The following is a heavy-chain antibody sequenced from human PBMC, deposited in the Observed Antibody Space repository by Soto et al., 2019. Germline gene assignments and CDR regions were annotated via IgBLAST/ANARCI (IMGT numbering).Heavy chain of an antibody. V-gene: IGHV3-30-3*01. Sequence: GGSLRLSCAASGFTFSSYAMHWVRQAPGKGLEWVAVISYDGSNKYYADSVKGRFTISRDNSKDTLYLQMNSLRAEDTAVYYWARDGQLWFGELSQGMDVWGQGTTVTVSS. CDR2: ISYDGSNK. CDR3: ARDGQLWFGELSQGMDV. CDR1: GFTFSSYA. D-gene: IGHD3-10*01. J-gene: IGHJ6*02.